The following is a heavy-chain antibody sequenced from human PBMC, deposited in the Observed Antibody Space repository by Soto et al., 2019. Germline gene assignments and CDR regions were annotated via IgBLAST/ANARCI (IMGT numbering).Heavy chain of an antibody. Sequence: GGSLRLSCAAAGFAFSSYAMSWVRQAPGKGLEWVSAISGSGGSTYYADSVKGRFTISRDNSKNTLYLQMNSLRAEDTAVYYCAKWGSEYSYGFGYWGQGTLVTVSS. D-gene: IGHD5-18*01. CDR2: ISGSGGST. J-gene: IGHJ4*02. V-gene: IGHV3-23*01. CDR3: AKWGSEYSYGFGY. CDR1: GFAFSSYA.